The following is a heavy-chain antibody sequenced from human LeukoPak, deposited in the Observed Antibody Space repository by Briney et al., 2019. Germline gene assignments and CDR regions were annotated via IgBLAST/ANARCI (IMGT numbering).Heavy chain of an antibody. Sequence: SVKVSCKASGGTFSSYAISWVRQAPGQGLEWMGGIIPIFGTANYAQKFQGRVTITADESTSTAYMELSSLRSEDTAVYYCARVRDGYNDAYDIWGQGTMVTVTS. CDR2: IIPIFGTA. J-gene: IGHJ3*02. D-gene: IGHD5-24*01. V-gene: IGHV1-69*13. CDR1: GGTFSSYA. CDR3: ARVRDGYNDAYDI.